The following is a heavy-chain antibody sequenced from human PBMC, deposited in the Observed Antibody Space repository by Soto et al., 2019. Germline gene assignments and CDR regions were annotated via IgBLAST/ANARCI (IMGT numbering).Heavy chain of an antibody. Sequence: ASVKVSCKASGYTSTSYGISWVRQAPEQGLEWMGWISAYNGNTNYAQKLQGRVTMTTDTSTSTAYMELRSLRSDDTAVYYCARVTEYCSGGSCYQKDFDYWGQGTLVTVSS. CDR1: GYTSTSYG. J-gene: IGHJ4*02. V-gene: IGHV1-18*01. CDR3: ARVTEYCSGGSCYQKDFDY. CDR2: ISAYNGNT. D-gene: IGHD2-15*01.